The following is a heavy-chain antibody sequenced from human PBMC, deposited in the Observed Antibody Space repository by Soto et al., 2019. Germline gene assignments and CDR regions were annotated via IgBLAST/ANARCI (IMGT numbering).Heavy chain of an antibody. J-gene: IGHJ5*02. Sequence: QVQLVQSGAEVKKPGASVKVSCKASGYTFTTYSMHWMRQAPGQRLEWMGWITAGRGRTKYSQKFWGRVTFTSDTSASTASMALSSLRYEDTAVYYCAPWVNPGWFGPWGQGTLVTVSS. V-gene: IGHV1-3*01. CDR2: ITAGRGRT. CDR1: GYTFTTYS. D-gene: IGHD2-21*01. CDR3: APWVNPGWFGP.